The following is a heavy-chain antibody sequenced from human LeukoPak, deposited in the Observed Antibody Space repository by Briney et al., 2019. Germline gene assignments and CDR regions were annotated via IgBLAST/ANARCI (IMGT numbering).Heavy chain of an antibody. J-gene: IGHJ4*02. D-gene: IGHD6-19*01. CDR3: TRGSSGRRDN. CDR1: GYTFTSCD. V-gene: IGHV1-8*01. CDR2: MNPNSGST. Sequence: ASVTVSCKASGYTFTSCDINWVRQAPGQGLEWMGWMNPNSGSTGYGQSFQGRITMTRDISIGTAYMELSNLTSEDTAIYYCTRGSSGRRDNWGQGTLVTVSA.